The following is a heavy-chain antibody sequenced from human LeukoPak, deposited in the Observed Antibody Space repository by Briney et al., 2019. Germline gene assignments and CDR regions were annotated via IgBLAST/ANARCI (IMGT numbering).Heavy chain of an antibody. CDR1: GFTFSTFW. V-gene: IGHV3-7*01. Sequence: GGSLRLSCEASGFTFSTFWMSWVRQAPGKGLEWVANIKQDGSEKYYVDSVKGRFTISRDNAKNSLYLQVNNLRAEDTAVYYCARESGYSSSWSEYFDSWGQGTLVTVSS. D-gene: IGHD6-13*01. CDR3: ARESGYSSSWSEYFDS. CDR2: IKQDGSEK. J-gene: IGHJ4*02.